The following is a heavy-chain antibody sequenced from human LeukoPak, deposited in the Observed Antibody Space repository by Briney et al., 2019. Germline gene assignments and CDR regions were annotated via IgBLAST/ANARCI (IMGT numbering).Heavy chain of an antibody. D-gene: IGHD1-26*01. V-gene: IGHV4-34*01. J-gene: IGHJ4*02. CDR1: GESLSKYY. Sequence: SETLSLTCAVYGESLSKYYWTWIRQSPGKGLEWIGEINHRGSTNLNPSLKSRVTLSVATSKHQFSLKLTSVTAADAAVYYCASSVGSTDYWGQGTLVTVSS. CDR3: ASSVGSTDY. CDR2: INHRGST.